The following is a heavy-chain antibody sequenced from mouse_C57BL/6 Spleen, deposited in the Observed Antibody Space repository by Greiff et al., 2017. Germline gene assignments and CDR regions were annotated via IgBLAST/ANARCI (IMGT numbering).Heavy chain of an antibody. D-gene: IGHD2-12*01. CDR3: ARGDYSALFAY. V-gene: IGHV5-4*03. Sequence: DVMLVESGGGLVKPGGSLKLSCAASGFTFSSYAMSWVRQTPEKRLEWVATISDGGSYTYYPDNVKGRFTISRDNAKNNLYLQMSHLKSEDTAMYYCARGDYSALFAYWGQGTLVTVSA. J-gene: IGHJ3*01. CDR2: ISDGGSYT. CDR1: GFTFSSYA.